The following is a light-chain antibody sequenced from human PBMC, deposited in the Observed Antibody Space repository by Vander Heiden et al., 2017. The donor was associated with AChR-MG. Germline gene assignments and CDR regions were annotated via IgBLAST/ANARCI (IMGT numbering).Light chain of an antibody. Sequence: NFMLTQPHSVSESPGKTVTISCTGSGGSIASNYVQWYQQRPGSAPTTVIYEDNQRPSGVPDRFSGSIDSSSNSASLTISGLKTEDEADYYCQSYYSSTWVFGGGTKLTVL. CDR1: GGSIASNY. CDR2: EDN. V-gene: IGLV6-57*02. CDR3: QSYYSSTWV. J-gene: IGLJ3*02.